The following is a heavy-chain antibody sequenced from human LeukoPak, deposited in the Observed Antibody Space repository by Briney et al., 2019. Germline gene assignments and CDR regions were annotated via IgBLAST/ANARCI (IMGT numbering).Heavy chain of an antibody. J-gene: IGHJ4*02. D-gene: IGHD5-18*01. V-gene: IGHV3-30*18. CDR3: AKGGNTYYFDY. CDR1: GFTFSSYA. CDR2: ISYDGSNK. Sequence: GGSLRLSCAASGFTFSSYAMSWVRQAPGKGLEWVAVISYDGSNKYYGDSVKGRFTISRDNSKNTLYLQMNSLRAEDTAVYYCAKGGNTYYFDYWGQGTLVTVSS.